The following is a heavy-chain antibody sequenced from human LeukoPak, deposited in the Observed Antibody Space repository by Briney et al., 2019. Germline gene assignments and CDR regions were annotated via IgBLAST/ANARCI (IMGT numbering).Heavy chain of an antibody. J-gene: IGHJ3*02. CDR1: GSTVSSNY. V-gene: IGHV3-53*01. D-gene: IGHD6-19*01. CDR2: IYSGGST. CDR3: ARDLTTGYSSGWYGDDAFDI. Sequence: GSLRLSCAASGSTVSSNYMSWVRQAPGKGLEWVSVIYSGGSTYYADSVKGRFTISRDNAKNSLYLQMNSLRAEDTAVYYCARDLTTGYSSGWYGDDAFDIWGQGTMVTVSS.